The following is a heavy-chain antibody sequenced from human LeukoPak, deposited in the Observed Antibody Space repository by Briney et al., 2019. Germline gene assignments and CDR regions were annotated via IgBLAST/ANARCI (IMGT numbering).Heavy chain of an antibody. CDR2: VHYSGTT. D-gene: IGHD1-7*01. V-gene: IGHV4-59*01. CDR1: DGSITNND. CDR3: ARVITGTTRWFDP. J-gene: IGHJ5*02. Sequence: TSSETLSLTCTVSDGSITNNDWSWVRQTPGKGLEFIGYVHYSGTTNYNPSLKSRVTISVDTSKNQFSLKLSSVTAADTAMYYCARVITGTTRWFDPWGQGTLVTVSS.